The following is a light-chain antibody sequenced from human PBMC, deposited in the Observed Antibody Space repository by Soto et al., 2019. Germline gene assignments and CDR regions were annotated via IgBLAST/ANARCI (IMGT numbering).Light chain of an antibody. Sequence: QSVLTQPPSASGSFGQSVTISCTGTSSDFGGYNYVSWYQQHPGKAPKLMIYEVSERPSGVPDRFSGSKSGNTASLTVSGLQADDEADYYCSSYSGTNYHYVFGTGTQLTVL. CDR1: SSDFGGYNY. CDR2: EVS. CDR3: SSYSGTNYHYV. J-gene: IGLJ1*01. V-gene: IGLV2-8*01.